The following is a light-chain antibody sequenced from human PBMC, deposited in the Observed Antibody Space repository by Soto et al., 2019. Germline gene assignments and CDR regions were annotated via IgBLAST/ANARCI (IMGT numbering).Light chain of an antibody. CDR1: QSFSTRS. J-gene: IGKJ3*01. Sequence: EIVVTQSPGTLSLSPGERATLSCSASQSFSTRSLAWYHHKPGQAPRLLIFNTFTMATGMPDRFSGSGSGTDFTLNISRLEPEDFAVYYCQQYGDSAFTFGHGTKVDIK. CDR3: QQYGDSAFT. CDR2: NTF. V-gene: IGKV3-20*01.